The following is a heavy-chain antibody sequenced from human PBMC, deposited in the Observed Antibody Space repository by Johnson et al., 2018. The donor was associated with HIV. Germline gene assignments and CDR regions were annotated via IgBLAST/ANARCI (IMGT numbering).Heavy chain of an antibody. J-gene: IGHJ3*02. V-gene: IGHV3-53*01. CDR3: TRGEGGYFYDSSGYYHRPDDAFEI. CDR2: LYSDGRT. CDR1: GFTVSSTY. Sequence: VQLVESGGDLIQPGGSLRLSCAASGFTVSSTYMSWVRQAPGQGLEWLSVLYSDGRTYYADSVKGRFTISRENAKNSLYLQMNSLRAEETAVYFCTRGEGGYFYDSSGYYHRPDDAFEIWGQGTMVTVSS. D-gene: IGHD3-22*01.